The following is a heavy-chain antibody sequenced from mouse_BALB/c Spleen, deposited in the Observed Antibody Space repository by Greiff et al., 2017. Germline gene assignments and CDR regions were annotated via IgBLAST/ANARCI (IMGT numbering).Heavy chain of an antibody. CDR3: ARTPDYYGSSRYAMDY. D-gene: IGHD1-1*01. V-gene: IGHV1S56*01. J-gene: IGHJ4*01. CDR2: IYPGDGST. CDR1: GYTFTSYY. Sequence: LVESGPELVKPGASVKMSCKASGYTFTSYYIHWVKQRPGQGLEWIGWIYPGDGSTKYNEKFKGKTTLTADKSSSTAYMLLSSLTSEDSAIYFCARTPDYYGSSRYAMDYWGQGTSVTVSS.